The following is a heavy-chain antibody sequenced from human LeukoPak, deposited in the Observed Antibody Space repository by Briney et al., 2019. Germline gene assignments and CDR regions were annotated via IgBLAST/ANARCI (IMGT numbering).Heavy chain of an antibody. J-gene: IGHJ4*02. Sequence: SSETLSLTCAVYGGSFSGYYWSWIRQPPGKGLEWIGEINHSGSTNYNPSLKSRVTISVDTSKNQFSLKLSPVTAADTAVYYCARGAAGRCSSTSCYFAYWGQGTLVTVSS. CDR2: INHSGST. CDR3: ARGAAGRCSSTSCYFAY. CDR1: GGSFSGYY. D-gene: IGHD2-2*01. V-gene: IGHV4-34*01.